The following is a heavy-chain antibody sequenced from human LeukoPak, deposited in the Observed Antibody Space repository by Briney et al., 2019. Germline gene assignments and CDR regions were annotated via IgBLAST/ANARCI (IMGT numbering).Heavy chain of an antibody. CDR1: GGSISNYY. Sequence: SETLSLTCTVSGGSISNYYWSWIRQPPAKGLGRIGYIPYSGSPNYNPSIKSRDTIAIDMSTKQFSLKLSSVTAADTAVYYCASSRPYYDILTGQSDDAFDIWGQGTRVTVSS. CDR3: ASSRPYYDILTGQSDDAFDI. V-gene: IGHV4-59*13. J-gene: IGHJ3*02. CDR2: IPYSGSP. D-gene: IGHD3-9*01.